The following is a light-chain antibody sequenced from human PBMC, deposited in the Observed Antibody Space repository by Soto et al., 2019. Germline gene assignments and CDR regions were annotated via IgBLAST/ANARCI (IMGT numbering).Light chain of an antibody. CDR2: LVS. V-gene: IGKV2-28*01. Sequence: DIVMTQSPLSLPVTPGEPASISCKSSQSLLHSDGDNYLEWYVQKAGQSPQLLIYLVSHRASGVPDRLSGSGSGTNFTLKISKVEADDFGVYYCMQTLQTPYTFGPGTKVEIK. CDR3: MQTLQTPYT. CDR1: QSLLHSDGDNY. J-gene: IGKJ3*01.